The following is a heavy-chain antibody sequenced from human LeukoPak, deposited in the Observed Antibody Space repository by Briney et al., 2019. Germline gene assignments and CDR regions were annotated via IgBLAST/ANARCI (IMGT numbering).Heavy chain of an antibody. V-gene: IGHV3-23*01. CDR3: AKPAAGTVPPREYFDY. Sequence: GGSLRLSCVASAFAFSTYTMHWVRQAPGKGLEWVSAISGSGGSTYYADSVKGRFTISRDNSKNTLYLQMNSLRAEDTAVYYCAKPAAGTVPPREYFDYWGQGTLVTVSS. D-gene: IGHD6-13*01. J-gene: IGHJ4*02. CDR2: ISGSGGST. CDR1: AFAFSTYT.